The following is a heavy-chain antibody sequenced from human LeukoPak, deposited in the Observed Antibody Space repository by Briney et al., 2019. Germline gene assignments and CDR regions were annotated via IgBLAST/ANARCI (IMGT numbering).Heavy chain of an antibody. D-gene: IGHD5-12*01. CDR1: GGSFIRYY. J-gene: IGHJ6*03. CDR3: ASRGGYRFRFTDYYYYYMDV. CDR2: INHSGNT. V-gene: IGHV4-34*01. Sequence: ETLSLTCAVYGGSFIRYYWSWIRQPPGKGLEWIGEINHSGNTKHNPSLKSRVTISVDTSKNQFSLKLNSVTAADTAVYYCASRGGYRFRFTDYYYYYMDVWGNGTTVTVSS.